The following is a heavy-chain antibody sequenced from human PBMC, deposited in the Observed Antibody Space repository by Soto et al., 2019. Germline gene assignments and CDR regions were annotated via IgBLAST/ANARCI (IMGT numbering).Heavy chain of an antibody. CDR3: ARALFHSIGGPR. J-gene: IGHJ4*02. CDR1: GGSIGSYY. D-gene: IGHD3-22*01. V-gene: IGHV4-59*01. CDR2: IYYSGNT. Sequence: PSETLSLTCTVSGGSIGSYYWSWVRQPPGKGLEWIGYIYYSGNTNYNPSLKSRVTISIDTSKNQFSLNLRSVTAADTAVYYCARALFHSIGGPRWGQATLVTVSS.